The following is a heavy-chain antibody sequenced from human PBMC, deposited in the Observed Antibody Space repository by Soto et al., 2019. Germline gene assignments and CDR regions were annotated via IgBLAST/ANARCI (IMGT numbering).Heavy chain of an antibody. CDR2: ISAYNGNT. V-gene: IGHV1-18*01. CDR1: GYTFTSYG. Sequence: GASVKVSFKASGYTFTSYGISWVRQAPGQGLEWMGWISAYNGNTNYAQKLQGRVTMTTDTSTSTAYMELRSLRSDDTAVYYCARVWSPYYYDSSGPQNDAFDIWGKGKMVTV. J-gene: IGHJ3*02. D-gene: IGHD3-22*01. CDR3: ARVWSPYYYDSSGPQNDAFDI.